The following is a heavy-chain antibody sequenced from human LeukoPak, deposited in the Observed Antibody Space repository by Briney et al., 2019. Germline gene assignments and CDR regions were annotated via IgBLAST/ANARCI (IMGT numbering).Heavy chain of an antibody. J-gene: IGHJ4*02. V-gene: IGHV3-30*18. Sequence: PGRSLRLSCAASGFTFSSYGMHWVRQAPGKGLEWVAVISYDGSNKYYADSVKGRFTISRDNSKNTLYLQMNSLRAEDTAVYYCAKEGSLVSWGQGTLVTVSS. CDR2: ISYDGSNK. CDR3: AKEGSLVS. D-gene: IGHD3-10*01. CDR1: GFTFSSYG.